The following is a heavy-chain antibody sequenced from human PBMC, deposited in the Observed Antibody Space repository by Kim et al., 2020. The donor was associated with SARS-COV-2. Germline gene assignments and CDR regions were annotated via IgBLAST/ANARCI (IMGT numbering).Heavy chain of an antibody. Sequence: GGSLRLSCAASGFTFSSYAMSWVRQAPGKGLEWVSAISGSGGSTYYADSLKGRFTISRDNSKNTLYLQMNSLRAEDTAVYYCAKAAGYCSSTSCYFPQHWGQGTLVTVSS. CDR3: AKAAGYCSSTSCYFPQH. V-gene: IGHV3-23*01. CDR2: ISGSGGST. J-gene: IGHJ1*01. CDR1: GFTFSSYA. D-gene: IGHD2-2*03.